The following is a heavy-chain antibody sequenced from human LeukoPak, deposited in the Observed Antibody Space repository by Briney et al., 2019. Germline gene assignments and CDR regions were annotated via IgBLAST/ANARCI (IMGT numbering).Heavy chain of an antibody. D-gene: IGHD5-18*01. CDR1: GFTFSSYA. J-gene: IGHJ5*02. CDR3: ARPVDTAMGGPHNWFDP. CDR2: ISYDGSNK. V-gene: IGHV3-30-3*01. Sequence: GGSLRLSCAASGFTFSSYAMHWVRQAPGKGLEWVAVISYDGSNKYYADSVKGRFTISRDNSKNTLYLQMNSLRAEDTAVYCCARPVDTAMGGPHNWFDPWGQGTLVTVSS.